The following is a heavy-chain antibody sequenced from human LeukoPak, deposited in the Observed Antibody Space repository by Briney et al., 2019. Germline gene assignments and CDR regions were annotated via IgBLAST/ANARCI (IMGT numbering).Heavy chain of an antibody. CDR1: GGSFSGYY. Sequence: SETLSLTCAVYGGSFSGYYWSWIRQPPGKGLEWIGEINHSGSTNYNPSLKSRVTISVDTSKNQFSLKLSSVTSADTAVYYCARGRGGPGAWGQGTLVTVSS. J-gene: IGHJ4*02. CDR3: ARGRGGPGA. CDR2: INHSGST. V-gene: IGHV4-34*01. D-gene: IGHD3-10*01.